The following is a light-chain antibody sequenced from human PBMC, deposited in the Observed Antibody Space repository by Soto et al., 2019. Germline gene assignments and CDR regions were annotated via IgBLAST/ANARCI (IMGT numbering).Light chain of an antibody. CDR3: QQYDHYPIT. V-gene: IGKV1-5*03. J-gene: IGKJ5*01. CDR1: QTISSW. Sequence: DIQMTQSPSTLSGSVGDRVTITCRASQTISSWLAWYQQKPGKAPMLLIYEASSLQSGVPSRFSGSRSGTEFTLTISSLQPDNLASYYCQQYDHYPITFGQGTRLEIK. CDR2: EAS.